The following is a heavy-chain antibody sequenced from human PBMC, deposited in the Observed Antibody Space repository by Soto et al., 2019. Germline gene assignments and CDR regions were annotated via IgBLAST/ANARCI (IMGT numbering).Heavy chain of an antibody. CDR2: ISYDGNNK. V-gene: IGHV3-30*18. D-gene: IGHD4-17*01. J-gene: IGHJ5*02. CDR1: GFSFSSHG. CDR3: AKDHLPTTITTPWFDP. Sequence: QVQLVGSGGGVVQPGRSLRLSCEASGFSFSSHGMHWVRQAPGKGLEWLAVISYDGNNKYYADSVKGRFSISSDNYKNTLYLQMNSLRAEETAVYYCAKDHLPTTITTPWFDPWGQGTLVTVSS.